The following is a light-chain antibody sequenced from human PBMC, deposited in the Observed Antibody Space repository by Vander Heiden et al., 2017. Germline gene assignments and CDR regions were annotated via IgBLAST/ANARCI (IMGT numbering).Light chain of an antibody. J-gene: IGKJ3*01. CDR1: QTVLYSSTNKNY. CDR3: QQYDSTPFT. CDR2: WAS. V-gene: IGKV4-1*01. Sequence: DIVMTQSPDSLAVSLGERATINCKSSQTVLYSSTNKNYLAWYQQKPGQSPKLLIFWASTRESGVPERFSGSGSGTDFTLTISSLQAEDVAVYYCQQYDSTPFTFGPGTKADIE.